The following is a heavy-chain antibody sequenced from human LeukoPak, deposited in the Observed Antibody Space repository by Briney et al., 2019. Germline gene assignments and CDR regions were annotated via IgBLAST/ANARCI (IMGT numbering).Heavy chain of an antibody. CDR2: INHSGST. V-gene: IGHV4-34*01. CDR1: GGSFSGYY. Sequence: PSETLSLTCAVYGGSFSGYYWSWIRQPPGKGLEWIGEINHSGSTNYNPSLKSRVTISVDTSKNQFSLKLSSVTAADTAVYYRARGQGYSGGADYWGQGTLVTVSS. D-gene: IGHD5-12*01. J-gene: IGHJ4*02. CDR3: ARGQGYSGGADY.